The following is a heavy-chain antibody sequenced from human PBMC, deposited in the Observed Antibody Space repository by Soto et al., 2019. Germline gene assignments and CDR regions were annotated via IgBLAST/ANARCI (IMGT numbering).Heavy chain of an antibody. Sequence: PSETLSLTCTVSGGSISSGDYYWSWIRQPPGKGLAGIGYVYYSGSTYYNPSLKSRVTISVDKSKNQFSLKLSSVTAAATAVYYCARGGDDCGGDCSPHWFDSWGQGTLVTVSS. CDR1: GGSISSGDYY. D-gene: IGHD2-21*02. CDR2: VYYSGST. CDR3: ARGGDDCGGDCSPHWFDS. V-gene: IGHV4-30-4*01. J-gene: IGHJ5*01.